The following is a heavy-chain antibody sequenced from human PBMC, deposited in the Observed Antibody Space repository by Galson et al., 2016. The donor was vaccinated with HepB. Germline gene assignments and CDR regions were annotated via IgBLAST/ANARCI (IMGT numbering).Heavy chain of an antibody. D-gene: IGHD3-9*01. Sequence: SLRLSCAAPGFTFSDYAMSWFRQAPGKGLEWVDLIRSTAYGGTTEYAASVKGRFTMSRDDSKSIAYLHINSLKTDDTAVYYCTKVIYDILTGYRSLSDYWGQGTLVTVSS. CDR1: GFTFSDYA. V-gene: IGHV3-49*03. CDR3: TKVIYDILTGYRSLSDY. J-gene: IGHJ4*02. CDR2: IRSTAYGGTT.